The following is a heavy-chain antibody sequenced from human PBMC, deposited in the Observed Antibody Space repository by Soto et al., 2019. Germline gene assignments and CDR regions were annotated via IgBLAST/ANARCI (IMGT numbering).Heavy chain of an antibody. V-gene: IGHV4-31*02. Sequence: SETLSLTWTVSGGSLSSGGYYWSWIRQHPGKGLEWIGYIYYSGSTYYNPSLKSRVTISVDTSKNQFSLKLSSVTAADTAVYYCARDRKVWNDVDKGGRYGMDVWGQGTTVTVSS. J-gene: IGHJ6*02. D-gene: IGHD1-1*01. CDR3: ARDRKVWNDVDKGGRYGMDV. CDR2: IYYSGST. CDR1: GGSLSSGGYY.